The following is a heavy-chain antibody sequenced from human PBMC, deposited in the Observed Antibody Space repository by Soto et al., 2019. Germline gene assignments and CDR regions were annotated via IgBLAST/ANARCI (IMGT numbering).Heavy chain of an antibody. CDR1: GFTFSNNG. CDR3: AMDLYGGSSRFDY. D-gene: IGHD2-15*01. CDR2: ISSDGINK. Sequence: QVQLVESGGGAVQPGRSLRLSCAASGFTFSNNGIHWVRQAPGKGLEWVAVISSDGINKYCADSVKGRSTISRDNSKNTLFLQMNSLRVEDTAVYYCAMDLYGGSSRFDYWGQGTLVTVSS. J-gene: IGHJ4*02. V-gene: IGHV3-30*03.